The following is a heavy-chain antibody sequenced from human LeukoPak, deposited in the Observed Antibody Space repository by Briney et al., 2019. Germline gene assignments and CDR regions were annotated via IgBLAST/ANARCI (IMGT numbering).Heavy chain of an antibody. D-gene: IGHD3-16*01. CDR1: GYTFTGYY. CDR3: AREGDYVWGSYDY. CDR2: INPNSGGT. J-gene: IGHJ4*02. Sequence: EASVKVSCKASGYTFTGYYMHWVRQALGQGLEWMGWINPNSGGTNYAQKFQGRVTMTRDTSISTAYMELSRLRSDDTAVYYCAREGDYVWGSYDYWGQGTLVTVSS. V-gene: IGHV1-2*02.